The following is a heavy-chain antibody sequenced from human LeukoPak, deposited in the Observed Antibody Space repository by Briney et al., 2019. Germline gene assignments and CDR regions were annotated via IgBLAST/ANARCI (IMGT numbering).Heavy chain of an antibody. CDR1: GFSFSGYG. Sequence: GGSLRLSCAASGFSFSGYGMHWVRQAPGRGLEWVTFIRYDGSTKSYADSVKGRFTIARDNSKNTLYLQMNSLRAEDTAVYFCAKDYNNGFDYWGQGALVTVSS. CDR2: IRYDGSTK. V-gene: IGHV3-30*02. CDR3: AKDYNNGFDY. D-gene: IGHD1-14*01. J-gene: IGHJ4*02.